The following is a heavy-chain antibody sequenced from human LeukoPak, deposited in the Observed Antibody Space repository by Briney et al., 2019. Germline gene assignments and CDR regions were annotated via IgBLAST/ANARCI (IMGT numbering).Heavy chain of an antibody. J-gene: IGHJ4*02. V-gene: IGHV3-33*06. CDR3: AKELFCSGRCPDY. Sequence: GGSLRLSCTAPGFTFSSYAIHWIRQAPGKGLEWVALVWHDGSNRYYADSVKGRFTISRDNSKNKVYLKMNSLRAEDTAVYYCAKELFCSGRCPDYWGQGTLVTVSS. CDR2: VWHDGSNR. D-gene: IGHD3-10*02. CDR1: GFTFSSYA.